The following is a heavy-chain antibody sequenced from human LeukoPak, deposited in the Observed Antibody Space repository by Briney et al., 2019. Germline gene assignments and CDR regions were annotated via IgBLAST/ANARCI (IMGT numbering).Heavy chain of an antibody. D-gene: IGHD3-9*01. CDR3: ARGLVGSP. CDR2: MSTSGLTI. CDR1: GFTFSTYD. V-gene: IGHV3-48*03. Sequence: GGSLRLSCAASGFTFSTYDMNWVRQAPGKGLEWVSYMSTSGLTIYYADSAKGRFTVSRDNAKNSLYLQMNNLRAEDTAVYYCARGLVGSPWGQGTLVTVSS. J-gene: IGHJ5*02.